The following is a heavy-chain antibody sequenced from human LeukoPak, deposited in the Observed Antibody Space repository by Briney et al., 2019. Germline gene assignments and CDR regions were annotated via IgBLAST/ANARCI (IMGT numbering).Heavy chain of an antibody. CDR3: ARVANYYDSSGYYDY. Sequence: SETLSLTCAVSGGSISSYYWSWIRQPPGKGLEWIGYIYYSGSTNYNPSLKSRVTISVDTSKNQFSLKLSSVTAADTAVYYCARVANYYDSSGYYDYWGQGTLVTVSS. CDR2: IYYSGST. J-gene: IGHJ4*02. CDR1: GGSISSYY. V-gene: IGHV4-59*01. D-gene: IGHD3-22*01.